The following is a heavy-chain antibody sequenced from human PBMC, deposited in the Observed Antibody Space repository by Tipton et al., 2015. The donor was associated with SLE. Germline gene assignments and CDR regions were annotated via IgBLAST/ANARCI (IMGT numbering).Heavy chain of an antibody. CDR1: GFTFSDYG. Sequence: SLRLSCAASGFTFSDYGMHWVRQAPGKGLEWVAFIRYDGSDKDYTDSVKGRFTISRDNSKNTLYLQMNSLRAEDTAVYYCATATHYYDTNGYSSGAFDIWGHGTMVTVSS. V-gene: IGHV3-30*02. D-gene: IGHD3-22*01. CDR3: ATATHYYDTNGYSSGAFDI. J-gene: IGHJ3*02. CDR2: IRYDGSDK.